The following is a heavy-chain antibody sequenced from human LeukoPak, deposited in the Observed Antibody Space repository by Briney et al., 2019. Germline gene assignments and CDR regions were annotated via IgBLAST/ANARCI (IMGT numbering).Heavy chain of an antibody. D-gene: IGHD2-21*01. Sequence: PGGSLRLSCAASGFTFSSDWMTWVRQAPGKGLEWVANIKPDGDEKNYVDSVRGRFTISRDNARNSLYLQMNYLTVEDTAVYYCASILWRDKGFDYWGQGTLVTVSS. CDR2: IKPDGDEK. CDR1: GFTFSSDW. J-gene: IGHJ4*02. CDR3: ASILWRDKGFDY. V-gene: IGHV3-7*01.